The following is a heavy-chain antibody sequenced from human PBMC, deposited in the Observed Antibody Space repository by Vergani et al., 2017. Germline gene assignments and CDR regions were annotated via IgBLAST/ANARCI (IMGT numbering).Heavy chain of an antibody. CDR3: ARGGRYCSGGSRYSGAEDYYYYMDV. D-gene: IGHD2-15*01. Sequence: QVQLQQWGAGLLKPSETLSLTCAVYGGSFSGYYWSWIRQPPGKGLEWIGEINHSGSTNYNPSLKSRVTISVDTSKNQFSLKLSSVTAADTAVYYCARGGRYCSGGSRYSGAEDYYYYMDVWGKGTTVTVSS. J-gene: IGHJ6*03. CDR2: INHSGST. CDR1: GGSFSGYY. V-gene: IGHV4-34*01.